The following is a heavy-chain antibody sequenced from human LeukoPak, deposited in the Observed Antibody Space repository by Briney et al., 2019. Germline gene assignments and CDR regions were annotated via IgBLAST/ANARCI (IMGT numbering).Heavy chain of an antibody. J-gene: IGHJ4*02. Sequence: PGGSLRLFCAASGVSFSSYAMSWVRQAPGKGLEWVSAISGSGGSTYYADSVKGRFTISRDNSKNTLYLQMNSLRAEDTAVYYCAIISGWYFDPTDYWGQGTLVTVSS. V-gene: IGHV3-23*01. CDR2: ISGSGGST. CDR3: AIISGWYFDPTDY. CDR1: GVSFSSYA. D-gene: IGHD6-19*01.